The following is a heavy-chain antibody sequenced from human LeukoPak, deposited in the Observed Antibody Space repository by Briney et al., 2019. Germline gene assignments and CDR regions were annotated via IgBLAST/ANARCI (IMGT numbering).Heavy chain of an antibody. CDR2: IRYDGSNK. D-gene: IGHD3-16*02. CDR1: GFIFSSYG. CDR3: AKDRSFLPNYYFDY. V-gene: IGHV3-30*02. J-gene: IGHJ4*02. Sequence: GGSLRLSCAASGFIFSSYGMHWVRQAPGKGLEWVAFIRYDGSNKYYADSVKGRFTISRDNSKNTLYLQMNSLRAEDTAVYYCAKDRSFLPNYYFDYWGQGTLVTVSS.